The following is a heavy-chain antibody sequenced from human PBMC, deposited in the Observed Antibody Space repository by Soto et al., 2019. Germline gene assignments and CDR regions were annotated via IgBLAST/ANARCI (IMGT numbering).Heavy chain of an antibody. D-gene: IGHD3-10*01. V-gene: IGHV4-39*07. J-gene: IGHJ4*02. CDR1: GGSTSSSSYY. Sequence: SETLSLTXTVAGGSTSSSSYYWGWIRQPPGKGLEWIGSIYSSGSTYHSGSTNYNPSLKSRVTISVDTSKNQFSLKLSSVTAADTAVYYCARGDIREESGLDYWGQGTLVTVSS. CDR3: ARGDIREESGLDY. CDR2: IYSSGST.